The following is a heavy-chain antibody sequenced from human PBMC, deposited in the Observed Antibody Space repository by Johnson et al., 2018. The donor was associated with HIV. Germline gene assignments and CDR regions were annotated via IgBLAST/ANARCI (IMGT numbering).Heavy chain of an antibody. CDR3: ARVGATMVRGVIGDAFDI. CDR2: ISYDGTNK. D-gene: IGHD3-10*01. J-gene: IGHJ3*02. V-gene: IGHV3-30-3*01. Sequence: QMLLVESGGGVVQTGRSLRLSCAASGFTFSSYAMHWVRQAPGKGLEWVAIISYDGTNKYYGDSVKGRFSISRDNSKKKLYLQMNRLRAEDPAVYYCARVGATMVRGVIGDAFDIGGQGTMVTVSS. CDR1: GFTFSSYA.